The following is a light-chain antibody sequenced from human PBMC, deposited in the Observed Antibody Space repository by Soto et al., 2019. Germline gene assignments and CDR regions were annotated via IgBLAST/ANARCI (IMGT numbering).Light chain of an antibody. CDR2: EVS. Sequence: QSVLTQPPSASGSPGQSVTISCAGTSSDVGGYNYVSWYQQYPGKVPKLMIYEVSERPSGVPDRFSGSKSGNTAFLTVSGLQAEDEADYYCLSDDDTPYVFGPGTKVTV. V-gene: IGLV2-8*01. CDR1: SSDVGGYNY. CDR3: LSDDDTPYV. J-gene: IGLJ1*01.